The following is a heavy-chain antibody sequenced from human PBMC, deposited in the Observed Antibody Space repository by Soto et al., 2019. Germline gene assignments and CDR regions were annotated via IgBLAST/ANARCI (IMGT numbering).Heavy chain of an antibody. J-gene: IGHJ3*02. D-gene: IGHD2-21*02. CDR1: GGNFRSES. Sequence: QVQLVQSGAEVKKPGSSVKVSCKASGGNFRSESINWVRQAPGQGLEWMGGIIPFFGTSDYAQKFQGRLRIAAVESTTTAYVELSSLRAQDTAVYYCARGHEFGGNSDDYDIWGQGTMVTVSS. CDR2: IIPFFGTS. CDR3: ARGHEFGGNSDDYDI. V-gene: IGHV1-69*12.